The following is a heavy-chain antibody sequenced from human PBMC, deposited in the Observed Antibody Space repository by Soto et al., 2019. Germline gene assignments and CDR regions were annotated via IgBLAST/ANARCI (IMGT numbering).Heavy chain of an antibody. Sequence: GESLKISCNSSGYSFTKYCMGLVLQMPGKGLEWMGIIDPGDSDTIYSPSFQGQVTISADKSISTAYLQWSSLKASDTAMYYCARQNQHSGSYYFDYWGQGTPVTVSS. V-gene: IGHV5-51*01. D-gene: IGHD1-26*01. CDR2: IDPGDSDT. CDR3: ARQNQHSGSYYFDY. CDR1: GYSFTKYC. J-gene: IGHJ4*02.